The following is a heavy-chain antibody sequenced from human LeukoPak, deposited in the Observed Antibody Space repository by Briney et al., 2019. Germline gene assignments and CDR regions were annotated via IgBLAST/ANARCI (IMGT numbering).Heavy chain of an antibody. CDR3: ARVRNGYSAYFDY. CDR1: GFTFSTYK. V-gene: IGHV4-59*01. J-gene: IGHJ4*02. CDR2: IYYSGST. Sequence: GSLRLSCAASGFTFSTYKMNWVRQAPGKGLEWIGYIYYSGSTNYNPSLKSRVTISVDTSKNQFSLKLSSVTAADTAVYYCARVRNGYSAYFDYWGQGTLVTVSS. D-gene: IGHD5-24*01.